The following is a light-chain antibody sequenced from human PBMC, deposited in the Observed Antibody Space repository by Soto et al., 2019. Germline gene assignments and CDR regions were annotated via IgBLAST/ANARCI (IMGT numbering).Light chain of an antibody. J-gene: IGKJ4*01. CDR2: DAS. Sequence: DIPMTQSPSTLSASIGDRVSITCRASQSISKWLAWHQQKPGKAPKLLIYDASTLQSGVPPRFSGSGSGTEFTLTISSLQPDDFATYYCQQYYAYPLTFGGGTKVDNK. V-gene: IGKV1-5*01. CDR1: QSISKW. CDR3: QQYYAYPLT.